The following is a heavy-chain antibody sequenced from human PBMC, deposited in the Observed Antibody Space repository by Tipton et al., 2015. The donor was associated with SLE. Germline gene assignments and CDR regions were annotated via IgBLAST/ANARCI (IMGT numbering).Heavy chain of an antibody. J-gene: IGHJ2*01. CDR2: IYYSGST. Sequence: TLSLTCTVSGGSISSYYWSWIRQPPGKGLEWIGYIYYSGSTNYNPSLKSRVTISIDTSKNQFSLKLRSVTAADTAVYYCARVVQGIEGYFDLWGRGTLVTVSS. CDR3: ARVVQGIEGYFDL. V-gene: IGHV4-59*12. D-gene: IGHD6-13*01. CDR1: GGSISSYY.